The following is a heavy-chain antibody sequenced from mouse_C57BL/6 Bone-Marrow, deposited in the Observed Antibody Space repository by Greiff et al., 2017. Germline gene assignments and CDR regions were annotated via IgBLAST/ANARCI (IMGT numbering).Heavy chain of an antibody. CDR3: TRRDHGNFEGFAD. Sequence: QVQLKQSGAELVRPGASVTLSCKASGYTFTDYEMHWVKQTPVHGLEWIGAIDPETGGTAYNQKFKGKAILTADKSSSTAYMELRSLTSEDSAVYYCTRRDHGNFEGFADWGQGTLGTVSA. CDR2: IDPETGGT. J-gene: IGHJ3*01. D-gene: IGHD2-1*01. V-gene: IGHV1-15*01. CDR1: GYTFTDYE.